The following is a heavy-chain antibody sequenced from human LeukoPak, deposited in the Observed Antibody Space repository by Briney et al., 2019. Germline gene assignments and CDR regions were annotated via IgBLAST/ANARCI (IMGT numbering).Heavy chain of an antibody. V-gene: IGHV4-34*01. CDR1: GGSFSGYY. Sequence: SETLSLTCAAYGGSFSGYYWSWIRQPPGKGLEWIGEINHSGSTNYNPSLKSRVTISVDTSKNQFSLKLSSVTAADTAVYYCARGGGYCSSTSCPRRAFDPWGQGTLVTVSS. CDR2: INHSGST. CDR3: ARGGGYCSSTSCPRRAFDP. D-gene: IGHD2-2*03. J-gene: IGHJ5*02.